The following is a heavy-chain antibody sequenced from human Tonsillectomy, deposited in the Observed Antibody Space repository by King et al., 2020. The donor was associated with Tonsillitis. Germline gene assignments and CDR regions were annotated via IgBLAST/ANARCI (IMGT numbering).Heavy chain of an antibody. J-gene: IGHJ4*02. CDR2: IKQDGSEK. Sequence: VQLVESGGGLVQPGGSLRLSCAASGFTFSSYWMSWVRKAPGKGLEWVANIKQDGSEKYYVDSVKGRFTISRDNAKNSLYLQMNSLRAEDTALYYCASLFWTLYYWGQGTLVTVSS. V-gene: IGHV3-7*03. CDR1: GFTFSSYW. D-gene: IGHD3/OR15-3a*01. CDR3: ASLFWTLYY.